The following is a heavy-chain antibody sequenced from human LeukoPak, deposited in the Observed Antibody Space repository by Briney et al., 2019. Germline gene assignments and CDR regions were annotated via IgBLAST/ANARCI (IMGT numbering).Heavy chain of an antibody. V-gene: IGHV3-30*18. CDR1: GFTFSSYG. Sequence: GGSLRLSCAASGFTFSSYGMHWVRQAPGKGLEWVAVISYDGSNKYYADSVKGRFTISRDNSKNTLYLQMNSLRAEDTAVYYCAKAAGALLYYGMDVWGQGTTVTVSS. J-gene: IGHJ6*02. D-gene: IGHD6-13*01. CDR2: ISYDGSNK. CDR3: AKAAGALLYYGMDV.